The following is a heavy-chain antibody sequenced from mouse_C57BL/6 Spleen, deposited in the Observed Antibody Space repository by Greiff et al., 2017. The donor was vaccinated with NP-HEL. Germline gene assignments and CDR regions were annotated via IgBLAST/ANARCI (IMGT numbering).Heavy chain of an antibody. J-gene: IGHJ1*03. V-gene: IGHV1-69*01. CDR3: ARKESWYFDV. CDR2: IDPSDSYT. Sequence: QVQLQQPGAELVMPGASVKLSCKASGYTFTSYWLHWVKQRPGQGLEWIGEIDPSDSYTNYNQKFKGKSTLTVDKSSSTAYMQLSSLTSEDSAVYYCARKESWYFDVWGTGTTVTVSS. CDR1: GYTFTSYW.